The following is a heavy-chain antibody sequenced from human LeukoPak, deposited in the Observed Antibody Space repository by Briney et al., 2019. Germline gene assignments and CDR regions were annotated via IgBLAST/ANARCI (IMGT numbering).Heavy chain of an antibody. CDR1: GGSISSYY. V-gene: IGHV4-59*12. J-gene: IGHJ4*02. Sequence: SETLSLTCTVSGGSISSYYWSWIRQPPGKGLEWIGYIYYSGSTNYNPSLKSRVTISVDTSKNQFSLKLSSVTAADTAVYYCARGGNRYFDWLIDYWGQGTLVTVSS. CDR2: IYYSGST. CDR3: ARGGNRYFDWLIDY. D-gene: IGHD3-9*01.